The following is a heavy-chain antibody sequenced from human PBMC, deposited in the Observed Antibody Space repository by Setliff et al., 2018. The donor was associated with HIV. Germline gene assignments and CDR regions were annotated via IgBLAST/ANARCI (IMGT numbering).Heavy chain of an antibody. Sequence: PSETLSLTCTSSGDSISGYYWSWIRQPAGKGLEWIGRMHTSGNTNYNPSLKSRVTMSVDTSKNQFSLRLSSVTAADTAVYYCARSFGNGNSRLGNWGQGTLVTVSS. CDR1: GDSISGYY. CDR3: ARSFGNGNSRLGN. D-gene: IGHD2-8*01. J-gene: IGHJ4*02. CDR2: MHTSGNT. V-gene: IGHV4-4*07.